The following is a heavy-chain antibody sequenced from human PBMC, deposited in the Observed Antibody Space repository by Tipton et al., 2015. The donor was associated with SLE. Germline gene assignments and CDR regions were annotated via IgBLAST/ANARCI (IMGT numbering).Heavy chain of an antibody. CDR1: GGSISSGSYY. V-gene: IGHV4-61*02. CDR2: FYTSGST. D-gene: IGHD4-11*01. CDR3: ARDADYSKVLDY. J-gene: IGHJ4*02. Sequence: LRLSCTVSGGSISSGSYYWSWIRQPAGKGLEWIGRFYTSGSTNYNPSLKSRVTISVDTSKNQFSLKLSSVTAADTAVYYCARDADYSKVLDYWGQGTLVPVSS.